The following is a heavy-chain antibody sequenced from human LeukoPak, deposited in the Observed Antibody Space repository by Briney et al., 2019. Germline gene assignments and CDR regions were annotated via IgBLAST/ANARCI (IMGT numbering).Heavy chain of an antibody. V-gene: IGHV4-34*01. CDR1: GGSFSGYY. J-gene: IGHJ6*03. D-gene: IGHD5-18*01. CDR3: ARGRGYSYGRQKGYYYYYYMDV. CDR2: INHSGST. Sequence: PSETLSLTCAVYGGSFSGYYWSWIRQPPGKGLEWIGEINHSGSTNYNPSLKSRVTISVDTSKNQFSLKLSSVTAADTAVYYCARGRGYSYGRQKGYYYYYYMDVWGKGTTVTVSS.